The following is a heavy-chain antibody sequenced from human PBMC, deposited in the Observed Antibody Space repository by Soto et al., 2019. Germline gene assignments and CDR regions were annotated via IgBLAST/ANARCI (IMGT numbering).Heavy chain of an antibody. CDR2: ISGSGGST. D-gene: IGHD2-2*01. CDR1: GFTFSSYA. CDR3: AKDLIPAAMRYYYYYMDV. V-gene: IGHV3-23*01. J-gene: IGHJ6*03. Sequence: GGSLRLSCAASGFTFSSYAMSWVRQAPGKGLEWVSAISGSGGSTYYADSVKGRFTISRDNSKNTLYLQMNSLRAEDTAVYYCAKDLIPAAMRYYYYYMDVRGKGTTVTVSS.